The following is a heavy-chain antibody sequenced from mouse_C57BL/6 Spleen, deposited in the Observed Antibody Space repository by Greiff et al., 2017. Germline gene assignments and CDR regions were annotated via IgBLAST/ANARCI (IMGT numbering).Heavy chain of an antibody. J-gene: IGHJ3*01. Sequence: QVQLQQPGAELVRPGTSVTLSCKASGYTFTSYWMHWVKQRPGQGLEWIGVLDPSDSYTNYNQKLKGKAPLPVDTFSSTAYMRVSSLTSEDAPVYYCARGGGAQALCAYWGQVTLGTVSA. V-gene: IGHV1-59*01. D-gene: IGHD3-2*02. CDR2: LDPSDSYT. CDR1: GYTFTSYW. CDR3: ARGGGAQALCAY.